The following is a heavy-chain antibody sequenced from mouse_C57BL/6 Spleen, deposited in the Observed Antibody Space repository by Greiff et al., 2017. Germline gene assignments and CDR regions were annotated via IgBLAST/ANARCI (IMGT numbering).Heavy chain of an antibody. CDR3: ARSKFTSEFAY. CDR2: IDPSDSYT. CDR1: GYTFTSYW. J-gene: IGHJ3*01. Sequence: VQLQQPGAELVKPGASVKLSCKASGYTFTSYWMQWVKQRPGQGLEWIGEIDPSDSYTNYNQKFKGKATLTVDTSSSTAYMQLSSLTSEDSAVYYCARSKFTSEFAYWGQGTLVTVSA. V-gene: IGHV1-50*01.